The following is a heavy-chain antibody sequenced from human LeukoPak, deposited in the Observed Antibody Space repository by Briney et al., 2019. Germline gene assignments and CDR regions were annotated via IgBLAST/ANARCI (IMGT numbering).Heavy chain of an antibody. CDR3: AKDLYYYDSSGYLDDSY. CDR2: ISGSGGST. D-gene: IGHD3-22*01. J-gene: IGHJ4*02. Sequence: PGGSLRLSCAASGFTFGSYAMSWVRQAPGKGLEWVSAISGSGGSTYYADSVKGRFTISRDNSKNTLYLQMNSLRAEDTAVYYCAKDLYYYDSSGYLDDSYWGQGTLVTVSS. CDR1: GFTFGSYA. V-gene: IGHV3-23*01.